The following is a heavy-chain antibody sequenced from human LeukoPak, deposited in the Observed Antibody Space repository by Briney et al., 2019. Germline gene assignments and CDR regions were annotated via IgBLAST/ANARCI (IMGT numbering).Heavy chain of an antibody. D-gene: IGHD3-22*01. CDR2: ISYDGSNK. J-gene: IGHJ4*02. CDR3: AKDLPYYDSSGSAFDY. V-gene: IGHV3-30*04. CDR1: GFTFSSYA. Sequence: GGSLRLSCAASGFTFSSYAMHWVRQAPGKGLEWVAVISYDGSNKYYADSVKGRFTISRDNSKNTLYLQMNSLRAEDTAVYYCAKDLPYYDSSGSAFDYWGQGTLVTVSS.